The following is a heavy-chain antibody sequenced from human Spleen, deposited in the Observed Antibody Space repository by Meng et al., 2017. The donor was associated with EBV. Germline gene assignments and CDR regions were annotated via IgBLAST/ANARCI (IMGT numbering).Heavy chain of an antibody. CDR2: ISTHNGVT. CDR1: GYTFTHYA. CDR3: ARGGGRGYFDY. J-gene: IGHJ4*02. V-gene: IGHV1-18*01. Sequence: VQLVQSGPGLKKPGASVKVSCKASGYTFTHYAMHWVRQAPGQGLEWLGWISTHNGVTRYAQKLQGRVTMTTDTSTTTVYMDLRSLRSDDTAVYYCARGGGRGYFDYWGQGTLVTVSS. D-gene: IGHD2-15*01.